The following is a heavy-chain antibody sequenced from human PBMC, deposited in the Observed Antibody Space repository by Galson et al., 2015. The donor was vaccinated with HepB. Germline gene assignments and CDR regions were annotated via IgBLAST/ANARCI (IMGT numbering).Heavy chain of an antibody. CDR1: GYSFTSYW. Sequence: QSGAEVKKPGESLRISCKGSGYSFTSYWISWVRQMPGKGLEWMGRIDPSDSYTNYSPSFQGHVTISADKSISTAYLQWSSLKASDTAMYYCARQVTVTRTFYGMDVWGQGTTVTVSS. CDR2: IDPSDSYT. J-gene: IGHJ6*02. CDR3: ARQVTVTRTFYGMDV. V-gene: IGHV5-10-1*01. D-gene: IGHD4-17*01.